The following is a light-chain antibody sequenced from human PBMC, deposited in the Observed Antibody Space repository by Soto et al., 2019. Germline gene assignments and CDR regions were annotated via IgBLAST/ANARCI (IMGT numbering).Light chain of an antibody. J-gene: IGLJ3*02. CDR3: GTWDSSLTAAV. CDR1: SSNIGNNY. CDR2: DNY. V-gene: IGLV1-51*01. Sequence: QSVLTQPPSVSAAPGQKVTISCFGSSSNIGNNYVSWYQQVPGTAPKLLIYDNYKRPSGIPDRFSGSKSGTSATLGITGLQTGDEAGYYCGTWDSSLTAAVFGGGTKLTVL.